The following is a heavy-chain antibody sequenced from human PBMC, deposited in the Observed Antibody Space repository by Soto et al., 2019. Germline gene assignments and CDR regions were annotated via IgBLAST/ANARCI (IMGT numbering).Heavy chain of an antibody. D-gene: IGHD3-3*02. J-gene: IGHJ6*02. Sequence: PSETLSLTCAVSGGSFSGYFWTWIRQAPGKGLEWIGEITHSGGTNYNSSLKSRVMISVDTSKKQFSLILSSVTAADTAVYHCARDRQFYHFWSGYENEGPDGLDVWGQGTTVTVSS. CDR3: ARDRQFYHFWSGYENEGPDGLDV. CDR1: GGSFSGYF. V-gene: IGHV4-34*01. CDR2: ITHSGGT.